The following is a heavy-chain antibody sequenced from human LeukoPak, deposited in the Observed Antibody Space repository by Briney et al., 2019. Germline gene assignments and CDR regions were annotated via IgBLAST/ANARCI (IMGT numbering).Heavy chain of an antibody. Sequence: PGRSLRLSCAASGFTFDDYAMHWVRQAPGKGLEWVSGISWNSGSIGYADSVKGRFTISRDNAKNSLYLQMNSLRAEDTALYYCAKDTYSGYDSGIDYWGQGTTVTVSS. J-gene: IGHJ4*03. D-gene: IGHD5-12*01. CDR3: AKDTYSGYDSGIDY. CDR2: ISWNSGSI. CDR1: GFTFDDYA. V-gene: IGHV3-9*01.